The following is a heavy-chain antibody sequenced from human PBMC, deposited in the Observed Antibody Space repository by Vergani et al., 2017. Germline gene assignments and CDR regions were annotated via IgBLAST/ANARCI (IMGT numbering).Heavy chain of an antibody. D-gene: IGHD6-6*01. CDR1: GFTFSSFS. V-gene: IGHV3-21*01. J-gene: IGHJ4*02. Sequence: VQLVESGGGLVKPGGSLRLSCAASGFTFSSFSMNWVRQAPGKGLEWVSSISSSSNYIYYADSVKGRFTISRDNAKNSLYLQMNSLRAEDTAVYYCAPSREAARGPIDDYWGQGTLVTVSS. CDR2: ISSSSNYI. CDR3: APSREAARGPIDDY.